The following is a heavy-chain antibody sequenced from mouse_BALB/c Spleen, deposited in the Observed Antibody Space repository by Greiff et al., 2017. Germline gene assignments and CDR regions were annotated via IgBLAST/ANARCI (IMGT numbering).Heavy chain of an antibody. J-gene: IGHJ4*01. Sequence: EVQLVESGGGLVQPGGSRKLSCAASGFTFSSFGMHWVRQAPEKGLEWVAYISSGSSSIYYADTVKGRFTISRDNPKNTLFLQMTSLRSEDTAMYYCARESDYGNYNAMDYWGQGTSVTVSS. V-gene: IGHV5-17*02. CDR3: ARESDYGNYNAMDY. CDR1: GFTFSSFG. D-gene: IGHD2-1*01. CDR2: ISSGSSSI.